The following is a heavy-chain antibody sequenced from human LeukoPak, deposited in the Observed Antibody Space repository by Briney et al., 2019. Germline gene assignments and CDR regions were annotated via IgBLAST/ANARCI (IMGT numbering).Heavy chain of an antibody. CDR2: ISSNGNTI. D-gene: IGHD1-1*01. CDR3: ARDGYNYFDF. CDR1: GFTFRNYY. J-gene: IGHJ4*02. Sequence: SGGSLRLSCAASGFTFRNYYMIWIRQATGKGLEWLSYISSNGNTIYYADSVRGRFTVSRDNVKNSLFVEMNSLRAEDTAVYYCARDGYNYFDFWGQGTLVTVSS. V-gene: IGHV3-11*01.